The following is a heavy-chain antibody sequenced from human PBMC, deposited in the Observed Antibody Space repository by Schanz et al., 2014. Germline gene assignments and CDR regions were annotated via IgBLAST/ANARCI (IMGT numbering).Heavy chain of an antibody. Sequence: QVQLVESGGGVVQPGRSLRLSCAASGFTFSSYAMHWVRQAPGKGLEWVSTIGYLGDTYYPDSVEGRFTISRDNSRNTLYLQMNSLRTEDTAVYYCASPSGYSDYGTYFDFWGQGTLVTVSS. CDR1: GFTFSSYA. CDR3: ASPSGYSDYGTYFDF. CDR2: IGYLGDT. J-gene: IGHJ4*02. V-gene: IGHV3-30*04. D-gene: IGHD5-12*01.